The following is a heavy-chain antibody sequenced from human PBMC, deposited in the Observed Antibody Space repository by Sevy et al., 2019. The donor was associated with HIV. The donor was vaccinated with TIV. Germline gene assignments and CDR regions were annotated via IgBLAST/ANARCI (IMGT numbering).Heavy chain of an antibody. CDR2: ISSSGSSI. V-gene: IGHV3-48*03. J-gene: IGHJ5*02. Sequence: GGSLRLSCAGSGFTSSSYDMNWVRQAPGKGLEWISKISSSGSSIYYADSVKGRFTIARDNAKNSLNLQMNSLRAEDTALYFCARNGGAYDTGFDPWGQGTLVTVSS. CDR3: ARNGGAYDTGFDP. CDR1: GFTSSSYD. D-gene: IGHD3-22*01.